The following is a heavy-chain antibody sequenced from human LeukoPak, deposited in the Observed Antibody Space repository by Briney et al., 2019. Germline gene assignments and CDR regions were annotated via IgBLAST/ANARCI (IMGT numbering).Heavy chain of an antibody. CDR2: ISGSGGST. V-gene: IGHV3-23*01. D-gene: IGHD3-9*01. Sequence: SGGSLRLSCAASGFTFSSYAMSWVRQAPGKGLEWVSAISGSGGSTYYADSVKGRLTISRDNSKNTLYLQMNSLRAEDTAVYYCAKDQYYDILTGYSNWGQGTLVTVSS. J-gene: IGHJ4*02. CDR3: AKDQYYDILTGYSN. CDR1: GFTFSSYA.